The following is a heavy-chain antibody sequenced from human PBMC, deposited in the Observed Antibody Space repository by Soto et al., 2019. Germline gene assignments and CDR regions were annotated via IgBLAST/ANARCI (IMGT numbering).Heavy chain of an antibody. D-gene: IGHD6-13*01. CDR3: VKGRKAAGWTLMAVGIDV. J-gene: IGHJ6*02. Sequence: PGGSLRLSCSASGFSFNSYAMHWVRQAPGKGLEYVSAISGNGGATYYADSVKGRFTISRDNSKNTFYFHMSSLGDEDMAVYYCVKGRKAAGWTLMAVGIDVWGQGTTVTVSS. V-gene: IGHV3-64D*08. CDR2: ISGNGGAT. CDR1: GFSFNSYA.